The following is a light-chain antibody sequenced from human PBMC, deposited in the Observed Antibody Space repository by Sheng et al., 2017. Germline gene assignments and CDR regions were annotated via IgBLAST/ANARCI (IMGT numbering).Light chain of an antibody. J-gene: IGKJ1*01. CDR3: QQYGSSLPWT. CDR1: QDIDTA. Sequence: IQMTQSPSSLSASVGDRVTISCRASQDIDTALVWYQRRPGKAPRLLVYATSSLQSGVPSRFRGSGSGADYTLTISRLEPEDFAVYYCQQYGSSLPWTFGQGTTVDIK. V-gene: IGKV1-NL1*01. CDR2: ATS.